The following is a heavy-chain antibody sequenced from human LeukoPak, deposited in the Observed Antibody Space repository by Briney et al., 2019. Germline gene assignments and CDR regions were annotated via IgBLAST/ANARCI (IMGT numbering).Heavy chain of an antibody. CDR1: GGSISSYY. J-gene: IGHJ3*02. Sequence: PSETLSLTCTVSGGSISSYYWSWIRQPAGHGPEGIGRIYTSGSTNYNPSLKSRVTMSVDTSKNQFSLKLSSVTAADTAVYYCAHYYDSRGVGAFDIWGQGTMVTVSS. CDR2: IYTSGST. CDR3: AHYYDSRGVGAFDI. V-gene: IGHV4-4*07. D-gene: IGHD3-22*01.